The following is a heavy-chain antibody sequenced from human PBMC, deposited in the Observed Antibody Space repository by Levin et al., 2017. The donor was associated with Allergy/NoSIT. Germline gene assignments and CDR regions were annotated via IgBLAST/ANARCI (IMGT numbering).Heavy chain of an antibody. CDR2: IYYSGTT. D-gene: IGHD3-16*01. CDR1: GGSVRSGSSY. J-gene: IGHJ5*02. Sequence: SETLSLTCTVSGGSVRSGSSYWSWIRQPPGKGLEWIGYIYYSGTTNYNPSLKSRVTMSVDTSKNYFSLKLSSVTAADTAVYYCARDPGPSRVRGWFDPWGQGTLVTVSS. CDR3: ARDPGPSRVRGWFDP. V-gene: IGHV4-61*03.